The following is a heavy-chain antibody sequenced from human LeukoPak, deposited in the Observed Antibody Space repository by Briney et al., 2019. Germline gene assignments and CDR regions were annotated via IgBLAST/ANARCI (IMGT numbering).Heavy chain of an antibody. D-gene: IGHD5-24*01. CDR3: ARDRYARDGNFDY. V-gene: IGHV3-11*06. J-gene: IGHJ4*02. CDR1: GFTFSDWY. CDR2: ISSSSSYT. Sequence: GGSLRLSCAASGFTFSDWYMSWIRQAPGKGLEWVSYISSSSSYTNYADSVKGRFAISRDNAKNSLYLQMNSLRAEDTAVYYCARDRYARDGNFDYWGQGNMVTVSS.